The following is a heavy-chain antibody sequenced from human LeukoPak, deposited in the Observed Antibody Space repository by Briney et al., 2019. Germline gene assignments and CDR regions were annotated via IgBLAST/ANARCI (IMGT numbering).Heavy chain of an antibody. CDR3: ASHFDGSYYGPFDY. CDR1: GGSISSSSYY. V-gene: IGHV4-39*01. D-gene: IGHD1-26*01. CDR2: IYYSGST. J-gene: IGHJ4*02. Sequence: SETLSLTCTVSGGSISSSSYYWGWIRQPPGKGLEWIGSIYYSGSTYYNPSLKSRVTISVDTSKNQFSLKLSSVTAADTAVYYCASHFDGSYYGPFDYWGQGILVTVSS.